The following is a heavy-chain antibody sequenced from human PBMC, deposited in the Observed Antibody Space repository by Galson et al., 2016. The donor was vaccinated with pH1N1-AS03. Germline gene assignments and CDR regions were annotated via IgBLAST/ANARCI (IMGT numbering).Heavy chain of an antibody. V-gene: IGHV3-11*01. CDR3: ARGWYDFWSGYLVDPFDY. D-gene: IGHD3-3*01. CDR2: ITSSGGSGSTI. J-gene: IGHJ4*02. CDR1: GFTFGDYY. Sequence: CAASGFTFGDYYMSWIRQAPGKGLEWISCITSSGGSGSTIYYADSVKGRFTISRDNAKNSLYLQMNSLRAEDTAIYYCARGWYDFWSGYLVDPFDYWGQGALVTVSS.